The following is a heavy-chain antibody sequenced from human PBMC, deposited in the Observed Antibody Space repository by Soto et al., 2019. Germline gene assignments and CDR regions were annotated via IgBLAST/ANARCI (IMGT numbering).Heavy chain of an antibody. J-gene: IGHJ5*02. CDR1: GFSLSTSGVG. CDR2: IYWDEDK. D-gene: IGHD3-16*01. CDR3: AHIRDLTTFGA. Sequence: QFTLKESGPTLVKPTQTLTLTCTFSGFSLSTSGVGVGWIRQPPGKALEWLALIYWDEDKSYSPSLKSRLTITKDTSKNQVVLTMTNMDPVDTATYYCAHIRDLTTFGAWGQGTLVTVSS. V-gene: IGHV2-5*02.